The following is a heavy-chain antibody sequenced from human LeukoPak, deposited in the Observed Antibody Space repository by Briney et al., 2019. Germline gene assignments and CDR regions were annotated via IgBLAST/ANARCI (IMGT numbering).Heavy chain of an antibody. Sequence: GGSLRLSCTASGFTFSSYAMSWVRQAPGKGLEWVAAIRGSGGSTYYADSVKGRFTMSRDNSKNTLYLQMNSMRAEDTAVYYCAKDPYYYDSSGYRYFDYWGQGTLVTVSS. V-gene: IGHV3-23*01. CDR3: AKDPYYYDSSGYRYFDY. CDR1: GFTFSSYA. CDR2: IRGSGGST. J-gene: IGHJ4*02. D-gene: IGHD3-22*01.